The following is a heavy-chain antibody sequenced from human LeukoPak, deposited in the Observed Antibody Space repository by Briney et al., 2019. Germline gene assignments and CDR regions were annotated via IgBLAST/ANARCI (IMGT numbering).Heavy chain of an antibody. V-gene: IGHV3-23*01. CDR2: ISGSGGST. CDR1: GFTFSSYA. CDR3: ASRHCSGGGCYFAGADPFDY. D-gene: IGHD2-15*01. Sequence: GGSLRLSCAASGFTFSSYAMNWVRQAPGKGLEWVSGISGSGGSTYYGDSVKGRFTSSRDNSKSTLFLQMNSLRAEDTAVYFCASRHCSGGGCYFAGADPFDYWGQGTLVTVSS. J-gene: IGHJ4*02.